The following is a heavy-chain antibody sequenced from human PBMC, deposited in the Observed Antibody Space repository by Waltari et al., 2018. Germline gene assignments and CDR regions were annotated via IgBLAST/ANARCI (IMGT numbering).Heavy chain of an antibody. D-gene: IGHD4-4*01. J-gene: IGHJ6*03. CDR1: GGSISSGSYY. V-gene: IGHV4-61*02. CDR2: IYTSGST. Sequence: QVPLQESGTGLVKPSQTLSLTRTASGGSISSGSYYWSWIRQPAGKGLEWIGRIYTSGSTNNNPSLQNRVTISVDTSKNQFSLKLSSVTAADTAVYYCARSPQVTFYYYYMDVWGKGTTVTVSS. CDR3: ARSPQVTFYYYYMDV.